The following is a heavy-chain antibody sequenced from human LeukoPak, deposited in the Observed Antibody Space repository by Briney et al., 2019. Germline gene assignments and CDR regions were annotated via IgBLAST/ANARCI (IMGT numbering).Heavy chain of an antibody. Sequence: SGPTLVNPTQTLTLTCTFSGFSLSTSGMCVSWIRQPPGKALEWLARIDWDDDKYYSTSLKTRLTISKDTSKNQVVLTMTNMDPVDTATYYCARIPPMVRGVIRYFDSWGQGTLVTVSS. CDR1: GFSLSTSGMC. D-gene: IGHD3-10*01. CDR2: IDWDDDK. V-gene: IGHV2-70*11. J-gene: IGHJ4*02. CDR3: ARIPPMVRGVIRYFDS.